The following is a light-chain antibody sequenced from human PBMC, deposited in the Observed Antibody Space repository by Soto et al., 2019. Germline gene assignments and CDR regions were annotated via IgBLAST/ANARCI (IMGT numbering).Light chain of an antibody. V-gene: IGKV3-15*01. J-gene: IGKJ2*01. CDR2: DAS. CDR1: QSVNTD. CDR3: QQYSQWPLYT. Sequence: EILMTQSPATVPASPGERVTLSERSSQSVNTDLAWYQQTPGQAPRPLIYDASTRAAGVPARFSGSGFGTEFTLTISSLQSEDFALYYCQQYSQWPLYTFGQGTKVDI.